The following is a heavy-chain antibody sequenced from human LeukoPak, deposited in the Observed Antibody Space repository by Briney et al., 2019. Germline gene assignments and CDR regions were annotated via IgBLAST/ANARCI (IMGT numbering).Heavy chain of an antibody. Sequence: AGGSLRLSCAASGFTCSSYAMSWVRQAPGKGLEWVSAISGSGGSTYYADSVKGRFTISRDNSKNTLYLQMNSLRAEDTAVYYCAKSYCSSTSCPRDYWGQGTLVTVSS. CDR2: ISGSGGST. CDR3: AKSYCSSTSCPRDY. V-gene: IGHV3-23*01. CDR1: GFTCSSYA. J-gene: IGHJ4*02. D-gene: IGHD2-2*01.